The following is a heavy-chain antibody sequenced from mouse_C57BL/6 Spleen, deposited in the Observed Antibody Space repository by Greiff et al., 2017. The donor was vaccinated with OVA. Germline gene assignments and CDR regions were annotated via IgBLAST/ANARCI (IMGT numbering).Heavy chain of an antibody. J-gene: IGHJ2*01. V-gene: IGHV5-17*01. CDR2: ISSGSSTI. CDR3: ARAENSNYYYFDY. D-gene: IGHD2-5*01. Sequence: EVKLVESGGGLVKPGGSLKLSCAASGFTFSDYGMHWVRQAPEKGLEWVAYISSGSSTIYYADTVKGRFTISRANAKNTLFLQMTSLRSEDTAMYYCARAENSNYYYFDYWGQGTTLTVSS. CDR1: GFTFSDYG.